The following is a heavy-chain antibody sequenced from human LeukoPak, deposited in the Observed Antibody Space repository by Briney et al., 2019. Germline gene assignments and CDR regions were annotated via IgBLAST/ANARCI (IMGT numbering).Heavy chain of an antibody. V-gene: IGHV4-31*03. CDR1: GGSISSGGYY. D-gene: IGHD1-26*01. CDR3: ASQWGSGNYGMDV. J-gene: IGHJ6*04. CDR2: IYYSGST. Sequence: SQTLSLTCTVSGGSISSGGYYWSWIRQHPGKGQEWIGYIYYSGSTYYNPSLKSRVTISVDMSKNQFSLKLSSVTAAGTAVYYCASQWGSGNYGMDVWGKGTTVTASS.